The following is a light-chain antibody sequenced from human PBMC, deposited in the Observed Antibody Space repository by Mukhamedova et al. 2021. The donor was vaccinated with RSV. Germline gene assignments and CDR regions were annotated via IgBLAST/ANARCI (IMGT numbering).Light chain of an antibody. J-gene: IGKJ2*04. V-gene: IGKV1-5*03. CDR3: QQYDGFARS. Sequence: YQASRLESGVPSRFSGSGSGTEFTLTISSLQTDDFATYYCQQYDGFARSFGQGTELEIK. CDR2: QAS.